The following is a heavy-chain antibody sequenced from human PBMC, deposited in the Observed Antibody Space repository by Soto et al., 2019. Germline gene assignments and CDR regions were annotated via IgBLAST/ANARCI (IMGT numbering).Heavy chain of an antibody. V-gene: IGHV4-38-2*01. CDR3: ARVGPSAPYYYDSSTYPFANCLDT. CDR2: IYHGGST. D-gene: IGHD3-22*01. Sequence: SLTXALCVYSMSICYYWGLRLRRPGKGLEWIGSIYHGGSTYYNPSLNSRVTLSIDMTNNHVSLILNSVTAADTAVYYCARVGPSAPYYYDSSTYPFANCLDTWGQGTLVTVSS. CDR1: VYSMSICYY. J-gene: IGHJ5*02.